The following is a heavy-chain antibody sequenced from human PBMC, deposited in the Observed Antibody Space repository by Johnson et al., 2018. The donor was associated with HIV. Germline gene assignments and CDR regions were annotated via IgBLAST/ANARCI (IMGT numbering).Heavy chain of an antibody. CDR3: AGDERWNWGWYHAFDI. CDR2: ISGSGGST. CDR1: GFTFDDYA. D-gene: IGHD7-27*01. Sequence: VQLVESGGGLVQPGRSLRLSCAASGFTFDDYAMHWVRQAPGKGLEWVSGISGSGGSTYYADAVKGRFTISRDNSKNTLYLQMNTLRAEDTAVYYCAGDERWNWGWYHAFDICGQWTMVTVSS. J-gene: IGHJ3*02. V-gene: IGHV3-23*04.